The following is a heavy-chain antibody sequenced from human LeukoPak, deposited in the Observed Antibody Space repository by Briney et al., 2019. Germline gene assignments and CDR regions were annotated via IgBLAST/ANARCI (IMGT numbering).Heavy chain of an antibody. CDR3: ARDLGYSGRPNDY. CDR2: INDDGSTT. Sequence: PGGSLRLSCAASGFTFRNSWMHWVRQAPGKGLVWVSRINDDGSTTNYADSVKGRFTISRDNAKNTLYLQMNSLSGEDTAVYYCARDLGYSGRPNDYWGQGTLVTVSS. CDR1: GFTFRNSW. V-gene: IGHV3-74*01. J-gene: IGHJ4*02. D-gene: IGHD5-18*01.